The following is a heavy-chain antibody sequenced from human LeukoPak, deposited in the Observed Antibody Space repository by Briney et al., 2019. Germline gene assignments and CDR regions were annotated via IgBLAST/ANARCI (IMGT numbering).Heavy chain of an antibody. V-gene: IGHV3-21*01. CDR3: AKEAGQDYGAIDAFDV. CDR1: GFTFRIYS. Sequence: GESLRLSCVGSGFTFRIYSMNWVRQAPGKGLEWVSSIGGSSSSLYYAESVKGRFTISRDNARNSLYLQMNSLRVEDTAVYYCAKEAGQDYGAIDAFDVWGQGTMVTVSS. D-gene: IGHD4-17*01. J-gene: IGHJ3*01. CDR2: IGGSSSSL.